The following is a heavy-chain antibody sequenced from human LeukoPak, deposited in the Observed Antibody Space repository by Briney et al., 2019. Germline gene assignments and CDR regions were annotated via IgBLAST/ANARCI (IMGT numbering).Heavy chain of an antibody. V-gene: IGHV3-23*01. Sequence: HSGGSLRLSCAASGFTFSSYAMSWVRQSPGKGLEWVSAISGSGGSTYYAESVKGRLTIYRDNPKNTLYLQMHSLRAEDTAVYYCVKDMSYDSSGYYPGGFDYWGQGTLVTVSS. CDR2: ISGSGGST. J-gene: IGHJ4*02. CDR3: VKDMSYDSSGYYPGGFDY. CDR1: GFTFSSYA. D-gene: IGHD3-22*01.